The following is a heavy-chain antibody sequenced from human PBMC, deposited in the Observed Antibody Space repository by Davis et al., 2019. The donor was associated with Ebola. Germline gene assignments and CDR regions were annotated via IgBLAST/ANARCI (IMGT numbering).Heavy chain of an antibody. CDR2: ISYDGSNK. D-gene: IGHD2-21*02. Sequence: PGGSLRLSCAASGLTFSSYGMHWVRQAPGKGLEWVTFISYDGSNKYYADSVKGRFTISRDNSKNTLFLQMNSLRGEDTAVYYCVRDPALVVTGGGRFFGLWGRGTLVTVSS. CDR3: VRDPALVVTGGGRFFGL. CDR1: GLTFSSYG. J-gene: IGHJ2*01. V-gene: IGHV3-30*03.